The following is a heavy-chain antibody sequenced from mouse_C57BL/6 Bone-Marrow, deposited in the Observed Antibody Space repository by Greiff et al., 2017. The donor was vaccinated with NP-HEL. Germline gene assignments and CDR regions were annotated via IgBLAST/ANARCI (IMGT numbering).Heavy chain of an antibody. V-gene: IGHV1-50*01. J-gene: IGHJ2*01. CDR3: ARRRLRRLDY. Sequence: VQLQQPGAELVKPGASVKLSCKASGYTFTSYWMPWVKQRPGQGLEWIGEIDPSDSYTNYNQKFKGKATLTVDTSSSTAYMQLSSLTSEDSAVYYCARRRLRRLDYWGQGTTRTVSS. D-gene: IGHD2-4*01. CDR1: GYTFTSYW. CDR2: IDPSDSYT.